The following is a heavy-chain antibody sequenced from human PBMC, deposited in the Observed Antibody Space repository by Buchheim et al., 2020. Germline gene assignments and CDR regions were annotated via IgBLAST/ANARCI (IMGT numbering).Heavy chain of an antibody. CDR1: GFTFNTYE. CDR2: ISGSGSVI. CDR3: ARVGATYF. Sequence: EVHLVASGGGLVQPGESLRLSCTGSGFTFNTYEMNWVRQAPGKGLEWVSYISGSGSVIDYADSVKGRFTISRDNAKNSLYLQMNSLRVEDTAVYYCARVGATYFWGQGTL. J-gene: IGHJ4*02. V-gene: IGHV3-48*03. D-gene: IGHD1-26*01.